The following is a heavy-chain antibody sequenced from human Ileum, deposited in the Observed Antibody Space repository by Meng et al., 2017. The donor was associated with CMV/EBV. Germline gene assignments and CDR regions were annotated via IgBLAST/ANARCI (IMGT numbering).Heavy chain of an antibody. CDR3: ARHNWNYGYYYGMDV. V-gene: IGHV3-66*02. CDR2: IYSGGRT. CDR1: GFTVSSNY. Sequence: GESLKISCAASGFTVSSNYMTWVRQAPGKGLEWVSVIYSGGRTYYADSVKGRFTISRDNSKNTLYLQMNSLTTEDTAVYYCARHNWNYGYYYGMDVWGQGTTVTVSS. J-gene: IGHJ6*02. D-gene: IGHD1-7*01.